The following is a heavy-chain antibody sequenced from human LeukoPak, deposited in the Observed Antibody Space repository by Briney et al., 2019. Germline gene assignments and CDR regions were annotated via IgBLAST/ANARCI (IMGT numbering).Heavy chain of an antibody. D-gene: IGHD2-15*01. Sequence: GGSLRLSCAPSGLTFSTYAMSWVRQPPGKGLEWVSSISGSGGVTYHADSVKGRFSISRDNSQKMLYLQMNSLRAEDTAVYYCAKILGAGGLDYWGQGTQVTVSS. CDR2: ISGSGGVT. CDR1: GLTFSTYA. J-gene: IGHJ4*02. CDR3: AKILGAGGLDY. V-gene: IGHV3-23*01.